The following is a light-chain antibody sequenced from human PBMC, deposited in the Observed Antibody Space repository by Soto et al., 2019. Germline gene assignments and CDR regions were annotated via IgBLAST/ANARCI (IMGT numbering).Light chain of an antibody. CDR2: GAS. J-gene: IGKJ1*01. CDR3: QQYGGSPRT. V-gene: IGKV3-20*01. CDR1: QSVSSNS. Sequence: EIVLTQSPGTLSLSPGDRVTLSCRASQSVSSNSLAWYQHKPGLAPRLLIYGASIRATGVPDRFRGSGSETDFTLTINRLEPEDFAVYYCQQYGGSPRTFGRGTKVDLK.